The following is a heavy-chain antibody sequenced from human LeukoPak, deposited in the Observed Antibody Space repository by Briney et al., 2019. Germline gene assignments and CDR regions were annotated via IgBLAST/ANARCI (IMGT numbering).Heavy chain of an antibody. V-gene: IGHV3-64D*06. J-gene: IGHJ3*01. CDR2: ISSDGSGT. CDR1: EFTFNTYT. CDR3: VKDFSYCSSSNCYAGGYPAFDF. Sequence: GGSLRLSCAASEFTFNTYTMHWVRGAPGKGLEYVSAISSDGSGTYYGDSVKGRCTISRDNSKVTLYLQMSGLRAEDTAVYSCVKDFSYCSSSNCYAGGYPAFDFWGQGTMIIVSS. D-gene: IGHD2-2*01.